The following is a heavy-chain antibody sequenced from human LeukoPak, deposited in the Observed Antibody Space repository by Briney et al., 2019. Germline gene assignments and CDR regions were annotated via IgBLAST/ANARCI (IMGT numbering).Heavy chain of an antibody. J-gene: IGHJ5*02. Sequence: SETLFLTCTVSGYSISSGYYWGWIRQPPGKGLEWIGSIYHSGSTYYNPSLKSRVTISVDTSKNQFSLKLASLTAADTAVYYCARRPIVGSTGFYFDPWGPGTLVTVSS. V-gene: IGHV4-38-2*02. CDR2: IYHSGST. D-gene: IGHD1-26*01. CDR1: GYSISSGYY. CDR3: ARRPIVGSTGFYFDP.